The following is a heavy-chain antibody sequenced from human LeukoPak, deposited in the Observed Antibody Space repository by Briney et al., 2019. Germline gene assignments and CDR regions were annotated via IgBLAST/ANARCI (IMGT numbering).Heavy chain of an antibody. Sequence: SVTVSCKASGGTFSSYAISWVRQAPGQGLEWMGGIIPIFGTTNYAQKFQDRVTITADKSTSTAYLELSSLRSEDTAVYYCARVVGLTGYSSSWYSGYYYYMDVWGKGTTVTVSS. V-gene: IGHV1-69*06. CDR1: GGTFSSYA. CDR2: IIPIFGTT. J-gene: IGHJ6*03. D-gene: IGHD6-13*01. CDR3: ARVVGLTGYSSSWYSGYYYYMDV.